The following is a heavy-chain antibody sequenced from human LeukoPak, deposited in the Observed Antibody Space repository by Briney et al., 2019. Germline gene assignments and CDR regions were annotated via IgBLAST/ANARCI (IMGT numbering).Heavy chain of an antibody. J-gene: IGHJ4*02. V-gene: IGHV1-69*13. CDR2: IIPIFGTA. D-gene: IGHD5-24*01. CDR3: ASRGWLQFSYFDY. Sequence: SVKDSCKASGGTFSSYAISWVRQAPGEGLEWMGGIIPIFGTANYAQKFQGRVTITADESTSTAYMELSSLRSEDTAVYYCASRGWLQFSYFDYWAQGTLVTVSS. CDR1: GGTFSSYA.